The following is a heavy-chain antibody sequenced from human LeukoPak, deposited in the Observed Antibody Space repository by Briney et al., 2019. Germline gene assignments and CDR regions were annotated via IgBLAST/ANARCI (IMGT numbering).Heavy chain of an antibody. CDR1: GYTFTSYY. CDR3: ARGAYNWNDGDYYYGMDV. Sequence: ASVKVSCKASGYTFTSYYMHWVRQAPGQGLEWMGIINPSGGSTSYAQKFQGRVTMTRDTSTSTVYMELSSLRSEDTAVYYCARGAYNWNDGDYYYGMDVWGQGTTVTVSS. V-gene: IGHV1-46*01. D-gene: IGHD1-20*01. J-gene: IGHJ6*02. CDR2: INPSGGST.